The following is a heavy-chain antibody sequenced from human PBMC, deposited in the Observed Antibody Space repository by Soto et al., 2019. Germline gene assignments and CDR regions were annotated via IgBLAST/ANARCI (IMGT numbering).Heavy chain of an antibody. CDR2: ISYDGSNK. Sequence: QVQLVESGGGVVQPGRSLRLSCAASGFTFSSYGMHWVRQAPGKGLEWVAVISYDGSNKYYADSVKGRFTISRDNSKNTLYLQMNSLRAEDTAVYYCAKDRHYDFWSGYYPSGSWNYYYYYMDVWGKGTTVTVSS. CDR1: GFTFSSYG. D-gene: IGHD3-3*01. V-gene: IGHV3-30*18. CDR3: AKDRHYDFWSGYYPSGSWNYYYYYMDV. J-gene: IGHJ6*03.